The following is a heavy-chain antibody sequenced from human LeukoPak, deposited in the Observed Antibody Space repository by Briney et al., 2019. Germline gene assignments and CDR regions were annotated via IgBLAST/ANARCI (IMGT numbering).Heavy chain of an antibody. J-gene: IGHJ4*02. CDR3: AKRGVVIRGILVIGYHQEAYHYDF. CDR2: ISERGGGT. CDR1: GISLSNYG. D-gene: IGHD3-10*01. Sequence: GGSLRLSCVVSGISLSNYGMTWVCQAPGKGLEWVSYISERGGGTTYADSVKGRFTISRDTSLNTLYLQMDNLRAEDTAVYFCAKRGVVIRGILVIGYHQEAYHYDFWGQGVLVTVSS. V-gene: IGHV3-23*01.